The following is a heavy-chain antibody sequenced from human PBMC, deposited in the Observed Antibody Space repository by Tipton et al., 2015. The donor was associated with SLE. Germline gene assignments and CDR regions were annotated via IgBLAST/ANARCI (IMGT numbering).Heavy chain of an antibody. Sequence: RSLRLSCAASGFTFSSYGMHWVRQAPGKGLEWVAVISYDGSNKYYADSVKGRFTISRDNSKNTLYLQMNSLRAEDTAVYYCAKSRWELILVDAFDIWGQGTMVTVSS. V-gene: IGHV3-30*18. J-gene: IGHJ3*02. D-gene: IGHD1-26*01. CDR3: AKSRWELILVDAFDI. CDR2: ISYDGSNK. CDR1: GFTFSSYG.